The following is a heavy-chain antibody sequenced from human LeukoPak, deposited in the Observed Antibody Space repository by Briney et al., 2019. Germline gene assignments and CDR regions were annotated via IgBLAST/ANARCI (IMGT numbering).Heavy chain of an antibody. CDR1: GFTFSSYA. V-gene: IGHV3-23*01. D-gene: IGHD3-22*01. CDR2: ISGSGGST. CDR3: AKEHYYDSSGYYPQYYFDY. Sequence: PGGSLRLSCAASGFTFSSYAMSWVRQAPGKGLEWVSAISGSGGSTYYADSAKGRFTISRDNSKNTLYLQMNSLRAEDTAVYYCAKEHYYDSSGYYPQYYFDYWGQGTLVTVSS. J-gene: IGHJ4*02.